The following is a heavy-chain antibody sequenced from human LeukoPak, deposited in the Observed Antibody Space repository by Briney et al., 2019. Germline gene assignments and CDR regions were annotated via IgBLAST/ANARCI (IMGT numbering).Heavy chain of an antibody. Sequence: PGGSLRLSCAASGFTVSSNYMSWVCQAPGKGLEWVSVIYSGGSTYYADSVKGRFTISRDNSKNTLYLQMNSLRAEDTAVYYCARIFSGSYFYWGQGTLVTVSS. CDR3: ARIFSGSYFY. J-gene: IGHJ4*02. V-gene: IGHV3-66*01. CDR2: IYSGGST. CDR1: GFTVSSNY. D-gene: IGHD1-26*01.